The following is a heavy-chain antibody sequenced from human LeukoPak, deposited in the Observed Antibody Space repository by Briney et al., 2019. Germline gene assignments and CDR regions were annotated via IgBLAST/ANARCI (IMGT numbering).Heavy chain of an antibody. D-gene: IGHD1-26*01. CDR2: IYYSGST. Sequence: SETLSLTCTVSGGSISSYYWSWIRQPPGKGLEWIGYIYYSGSTNYNPSLKSRATISVDTSKNQFSLKLSSVTAADTAVYYCARDQGVGVFDYWGQGTLVTVSS. V-gene: IGHV4-59*01. CDR1: GGSISSYY. CDR3: ARDQGVGVFDY. J-gene: IGHJ4*02.